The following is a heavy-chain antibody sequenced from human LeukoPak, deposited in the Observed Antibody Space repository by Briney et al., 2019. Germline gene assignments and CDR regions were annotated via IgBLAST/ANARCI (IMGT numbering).Heavy chain of an antibody. CDR1: GFTFSGSA. CDR2: IRSKANSYAT. D-gene: IGHD6-13*01. J-gene: IGHJ5*02. Sequence: GGSLRLSCAASGFTFSGSAMHWVRQASGKGLEWVGRIRSKANSYATAYAASVKGRLTISRDDSKNTAYLQMNSLKTEDTAVYYCTRHPRIAAAGTSPGDWFDPWGQGTLVTVSS. V-gene: IGHV3-73*01. CDR3: TRHPRIAAAGTSPGDWFDP.